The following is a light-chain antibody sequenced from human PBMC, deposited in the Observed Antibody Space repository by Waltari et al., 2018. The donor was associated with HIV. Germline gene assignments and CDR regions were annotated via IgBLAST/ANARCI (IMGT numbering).Light chain of an antibody. CDR3: VAWDDSLRGVL. CDR1: PSNIGSNY. V-gene: IGLV1-47*01. CDR2: RND. J-gene: IGLJ2*01. Sequence: SVLTQPPSASGTPGQRVTISCSGSPSNIGSNYVFWYQHLPGTAPNLLIHRNDQRPSGVPDRFSASTSGTSASLAISGLRSEDEADYYCVAWDDSLRGVLFGGGTKVAVL.